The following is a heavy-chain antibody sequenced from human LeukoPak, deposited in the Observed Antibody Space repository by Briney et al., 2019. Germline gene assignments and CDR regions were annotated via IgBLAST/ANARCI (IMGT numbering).Heavy chain of an antibody. CDR2: ISGSGGST. V-gene: IGHV3-23*01. Sequence: GGSLRLSCAASGFTFSSYAMSWVRQAPGKGLEWVSAISGSGGSTYYADSVKGRFTISRDNSKNTLYLQMNSLRAEDTAVYYCAKGGPGDFYYYGWTSGAKGPRSPSP. CDR1: GFTFSSYA. J-gene: IGHJ6*02. CDR3: AKGGPGDFYYYGWTS. D-gene: IGHD7-27*01.